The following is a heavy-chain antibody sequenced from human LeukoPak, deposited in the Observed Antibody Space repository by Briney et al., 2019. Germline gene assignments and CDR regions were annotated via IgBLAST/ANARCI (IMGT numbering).Heavy chain of an antibody. Sequence: GASVKVSCKASGYTFTGYYMHWVRQAPGQGLEWMGWINPNSGGTNYAQKFQGRVTMTRDTSISTAYMEWSSLKASDTAMYYYARTVFTNAFDIWGQGTMVTVSS. CDR3: ARTVFTNAFDI. CDR2: INPNSGGT. D-gene: IGHD1-14*01. CDR1: GYTFTGYY. J-gene: IGHJ3*02. V-gene: IGHV1-2*02.